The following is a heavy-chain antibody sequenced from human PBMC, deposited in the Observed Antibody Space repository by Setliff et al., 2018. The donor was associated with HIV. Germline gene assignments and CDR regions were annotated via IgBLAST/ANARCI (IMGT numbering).Heavy chain of an antibody. CDR3: ARPLTTSYNFWGDAFAI. V-gene: IGHV4-59*01. J-gene: IGHJ3*02. Sequence: SETLSLTCNVSGVSISSYYWSWIRQPPGKGLEYIGYIYSNGGTNYNPSLMSRVTISLDTPKNQFSLKLNSVIAADTAVYYCARPLTTSYNFWGDAFAIWGQGTMVTVSS. CDR1: GVSISSYY. CDR2: IYSNGGT. D-gene: IGHD3-3*01.